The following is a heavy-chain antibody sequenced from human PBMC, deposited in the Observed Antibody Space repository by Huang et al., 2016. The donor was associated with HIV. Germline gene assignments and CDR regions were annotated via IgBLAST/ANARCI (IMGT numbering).Heavy chain of an antibody. CDR1: GYTFTRYG. CDR3: ARDPKYHRIGYYRQRRGIDI. Sequence: QIQLMQSGPELKQPGASVKVSCKASGYTFTRYGITWVRQAPGQGPEWMGWINACRGDTEDAQKFQGRVTLTTDTATNIAYMELRSLRSDDTAKYYCARDPKYHRIGYYRQRRGIDIWGQGTMVIVSS. J-gene: IGHJ3*02. CDR2: INACRGDT. V-gene: IGHV1-18*01. D-gene: IGHD3-22*01.